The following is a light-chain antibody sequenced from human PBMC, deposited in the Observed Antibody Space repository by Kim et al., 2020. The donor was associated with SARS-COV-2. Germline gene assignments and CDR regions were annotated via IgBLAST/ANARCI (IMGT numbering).Light chain of an antibody. J-gene: IGLJ2*01. CDR2: QHV. V-gene: IGLV3-1*01. Sequence: VPPRQTASISGSGVEVGRCQTWWYQQRPGQSPVLVIFQHVQRPSGIPERFSGSKSGNTATLTISGTQATDEAYYYCQAWDRNIVLFGGGTQLSVL. CDR3: QAWDRNIVL. CDR1: EVGRCQ.